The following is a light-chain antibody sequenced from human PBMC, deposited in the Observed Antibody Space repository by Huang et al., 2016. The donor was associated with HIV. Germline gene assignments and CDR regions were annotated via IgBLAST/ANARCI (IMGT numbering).Light chain of an antibody. CDR1: LDISKF. CDR2: DAS. V-gene: IGKV1-33*01. CDR3: QQYDNLPLT. J-gene: IGKJ5*01. Sequence: DIQMTQSPSSLSASVGDRVTITRQARLDISKFLNWYQQKPGKAPKVLIHDASNLERGVPSRFSGSRSGTHFNLTISSLQPEDMATYYCQQYDNLPLTFGQGTRLEIK.